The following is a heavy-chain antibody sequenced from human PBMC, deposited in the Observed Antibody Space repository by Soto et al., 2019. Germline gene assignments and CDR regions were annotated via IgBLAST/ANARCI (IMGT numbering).Heavy chain of an antibody. CDR3: ARDMRQGWGISSPGGY. V-gene: IGHV3-33*01. Sequence: QVQLVESGGGVVQPGRSLRLSCAASGFTFSSYGMHWVRQAPGKGLEWVVVIWYDGSNKYYADSVKGRFTISRANSKNTLYLQMNSLRAEDTAVYYCARDMRQGWGISSPGGYWGQGTLVTISS. D-gene: IGHD2-8*02. CDR1: GFTFSSYG. J-gene: IGHJ4*02. CDR2: IWYDGSNK.